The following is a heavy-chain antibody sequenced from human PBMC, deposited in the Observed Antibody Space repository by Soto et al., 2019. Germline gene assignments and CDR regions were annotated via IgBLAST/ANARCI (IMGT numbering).Heavy chain of an antibody. CDR3: AKGNSETYYVGSGIRNNGFDP. CDR1: GFIFKRYA. V-gene: IGHV3-30*18. Sequence: QVQLVESGGGVVQPGRSLRLSCAASGFIFKRYAMHWVRQAPGKGLEWVALISFDGNNEYYPDSVKGRFTISRDNSKNTLYLQMNSLRPDDTALYYCAKGNSETYYVGSGIRNNGFDPWGQGTLVTVSS. D-gene: IGHD3-10*01. CDR2: ISFDGNNE. J-gene: IGHJ5*02.